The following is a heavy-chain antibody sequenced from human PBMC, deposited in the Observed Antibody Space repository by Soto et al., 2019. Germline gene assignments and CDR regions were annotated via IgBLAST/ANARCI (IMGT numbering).Heavy chain of an antibody. Sequence: SETQSLTCAVYGGSFSGYYWSWIRQPPGKGLEWIGEINHSGSTNYNPSLKSRVTISVDTSKNQFSLKLSSVTAADTAVYYCARVDTAMVFDYWGQGTLVTVSS. CDR1: GGSFSGYY. J-gene: IGHJ4*02. V-gene: IGHV4-34*01. CDR2: INHSGST. D-gene: IGHD5-18*01. CDR3: ARVDTAMVFDY.